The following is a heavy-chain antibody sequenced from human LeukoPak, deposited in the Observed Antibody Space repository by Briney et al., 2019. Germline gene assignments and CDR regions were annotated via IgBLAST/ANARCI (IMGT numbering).Heavy chain of an antibody. CDR1: GGSISSYY. Sequence: SETLSLTCTVSGGSISSYYWSWIRQPAGKGLGWIGRIYTSGSTNYNPSLKSRVTMSVDTSKNQFSLKLSSVTAADTAVYYCARDDTRLGYFDYWGQGTLVTVSS. J-gene: IGHJ4*02. CDR3: ARDDTRLGYFDY. V-gene: IGHV4-4*07. CDR2: IYTSGST.